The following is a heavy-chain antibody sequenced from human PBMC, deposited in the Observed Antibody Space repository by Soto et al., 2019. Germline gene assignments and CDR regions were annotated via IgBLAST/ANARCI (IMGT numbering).Heavy chain of an antibody. D-gene: IGHD3-22*01. CDR3: ARDRPEHHLLQDYYYYGMDV. V-gene: IGHV3-48*02. Sequence: GGSLRLSCAASGFTFSSYSMNWVRQAPGKGLEWVSYISSSSSTIYYADSVKGRFTISRDNAKNSLYLQMNSLRDEDTAVYYCARDRPEHHLLQDYYYYGMDVWGQGTTVTVSS. CDR1: GFTFSSYS. J-gene: IGHJ6*02. CDR2: ISSSSSTI.